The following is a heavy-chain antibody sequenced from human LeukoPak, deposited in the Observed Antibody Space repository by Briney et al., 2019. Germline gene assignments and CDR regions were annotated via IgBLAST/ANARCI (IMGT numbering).Heavy chain of an antibody. CDR2: ISTYNGNT. J-gene: IGHJ3*02. CDR3: GGDPGFRSNGLGGGGAFDI. CDR1: GYTFTNYG. Sequence: GASVKVSCKASGYTFTNYGITWVRQAPGQGLEWMGWISTYNGNTNYAQKLQGRVTMTTDTSTSTAYMELRSLRSDDTAVYYCGGDPGFRSNGLGGGGAFDIWGQGTMVTVSS. D-gene: IGHD3-16*01. V-gene: IGHV1-18*01.